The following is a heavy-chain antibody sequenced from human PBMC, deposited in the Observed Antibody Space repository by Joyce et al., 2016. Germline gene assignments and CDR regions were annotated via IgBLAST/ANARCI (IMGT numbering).Heavy chain of an antibody. D-gene: IGHD6-6*01. CDR1: GFTFSDYY. CDR3: ARGVRYSSSSLEY. Sequence: QVQLVESGGGLVRPGGSLRLSCAASGFTFSDYYMTWIRQAAGKGLEWISHISNSGRTINYAATLKGRFTISRDNAKNSVDLRMGSLRAEDTAIYYCARGVRYSSSSLEYWGQGTLVTVSS. CDR2: ISNSGRTI. J-gene: IGHJ4*02. V-gene: IGHV3-11*01.